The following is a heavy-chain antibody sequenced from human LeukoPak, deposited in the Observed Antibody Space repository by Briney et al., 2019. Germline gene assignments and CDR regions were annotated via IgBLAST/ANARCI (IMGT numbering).Heavy chain of an antibody. CDR3: ARVGDRSGNGYSH. CDR2: ISRSGGNT. V-gene: IGHV3-64*01. D-gene: IGHD2-2*03. Sequence: GRSLRLSCAASGFTFSSYAMHWVRQAPGKGLEFVSAISRSGGNTYYANSVKGRFTISRDTSKNTLYLQVGSLRVEDMAVYYCARVGDRSGNGYSHWGQGTLVTVSS. J-gene: IGHJ4*02. CDR1: GFTFSSYA.